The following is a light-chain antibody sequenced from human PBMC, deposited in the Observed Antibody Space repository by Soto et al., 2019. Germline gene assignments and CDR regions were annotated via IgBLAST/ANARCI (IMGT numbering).Light chain of an antibody. CDR3: QRYNNWPLT. CDR2: DTS. Sequence: EVVLTQSPATLSGSPGEGVTRSCRARQCIGDTLAWYQHKPGPTPRLLIYDTSARATGVPARLSGSRSGPEFTHTINSLQSDDFAIYYWQRYNNWPLTFGGGTKVESK. CDR1: QCIGDT. V-gene: IGKV3-15*01. J-gene: IGKJ4*01.